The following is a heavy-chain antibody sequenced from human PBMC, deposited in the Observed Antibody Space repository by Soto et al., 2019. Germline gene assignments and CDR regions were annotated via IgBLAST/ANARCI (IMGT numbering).Heavy chain of an antibody. J-gene: IGHJ4*02. CDR2: IYYSGGT. CDR3: ARTQFLQWFTYYFDY. CDR1: GDSISSYY. D-gene: IGHD3-3*01. Sequence: SETLSLTCTVSGDSISSYYWSWIRQPPGKGLEWIGYIYYSGGTNYNPSLNSRVTTSVDMSKNQVSLKLTSVTAADTAVYYCARTQFLQWFTYYFDYWGQGTLVTVSS. V-gene: IGHV4-59*01.